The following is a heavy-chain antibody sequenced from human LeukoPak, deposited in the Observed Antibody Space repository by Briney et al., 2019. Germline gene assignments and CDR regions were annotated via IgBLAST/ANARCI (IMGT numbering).Heavy chain of an antibody. CDR2: ISYDGSNK. D-gene: IGHD4-23*01. CDR1: GFTFTSYG. J-gene: IGHJ4*02. Sequence: QTGGSLRLSCAASGFTFTSYGMHWVRQAPGKGLEWVAVISYDGSNKYYADSVKGRFTISRDNSKNTLYLQMNSLRAEDTAVYYCAREGVYGGNLAYWGQGTLVTVSS. CDR3: AREGVYGGNLAY. V-gene: IGHV3-30*03.